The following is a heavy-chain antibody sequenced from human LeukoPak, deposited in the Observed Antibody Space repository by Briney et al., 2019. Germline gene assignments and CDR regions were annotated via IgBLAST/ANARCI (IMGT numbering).Heavy chain of an antibody. V-gene: IGHV3-30-3*01. Sequence: GGSLRLSCAASGFTFSSYAMHCVRQAPGKGLEWVAIISYDGSNRFQAESMKGRFTISRDNSKNTLYLQMNSLSAEDTAVYYCARDRSANSRVYYFDYWGLGTLVTVSS. CDR2: ISYDGSNR. J-gene: IGHJ4*02. CDR1: GFTFSSYA. D-gene: IGHD4/OR15-4a*01. CDR3: ARDRSANSRVYYFDY.